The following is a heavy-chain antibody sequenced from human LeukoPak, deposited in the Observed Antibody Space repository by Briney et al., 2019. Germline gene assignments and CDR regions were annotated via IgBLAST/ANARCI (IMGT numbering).Heavy chain of an antibody. Sequence: GGSLRLSCAASGFTFSSWVRQAPGKGLEWVSGISGSGGSTDYADSVKGRFTISRDNSKNTLYLQMNSLRVEDTAVYYCAKVMSGGRYYYFDYWGQGTLVTVSS. J-gene: IGHJ4*02. CDR1: GFTFSS. CDR3: AKVMSGGRYYYFDY. V-gene: IGHV3-23*01. CDR2: ISGSGGST. D-gene: IGHD3-10*01.